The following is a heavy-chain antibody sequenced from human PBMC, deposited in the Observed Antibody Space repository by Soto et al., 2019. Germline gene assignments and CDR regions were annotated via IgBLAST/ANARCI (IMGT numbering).Heavy chain of an antibody. Sequence: GASVKVSCKASGFSFSTSAVQWVRQARGQRLEWIGWIAVGSGNTNYAQKFQERVTITTDMSTNTAHMELSSLRSEDTAVYYCAADNVVRGIINLWFDPWGQGTLVTVSS. J-gene: IGHJ5*02. D-gene: IGHD3-10*01. CDR3: AADNVVRGIINLWFDP. CDR2: IAVGSGNT. V-gene: IGHV1-58*01. CDR1: GFSFSTSA.